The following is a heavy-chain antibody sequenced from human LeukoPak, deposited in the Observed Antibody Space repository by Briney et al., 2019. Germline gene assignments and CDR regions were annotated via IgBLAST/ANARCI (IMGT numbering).Heavy chain of an antibody. J-gene: IGHJ5*02. Sequence: SETLSLTCAVSGGSISSGGYSWSWIRQPPGKGLEWIGYIYYSGSTYYNPSLKSRVTISVDTSKNQFSLKLSSVTAADTAVYYCARVRITMVRGVIIKYNWFDPWGQGTLVTVSS. CDR2: IYYSGST. D-gene: IGHD3-10*01. CDR3: ARVRITMVRGVIIKYNWFDP. V-gene: IGHV4-30-4*07. CDR1: GGSISSGGYS.